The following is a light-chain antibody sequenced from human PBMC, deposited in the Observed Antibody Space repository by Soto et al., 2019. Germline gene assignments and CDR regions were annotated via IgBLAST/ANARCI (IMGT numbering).Light chain of an antibody. CDR1: QTLSITS. V-gene: IGKV3-20*01. CDR3: HQYHGVPLT. Sequence: EIVLTQSPYTPYLSPGERDTLFCRAGQTLSITSLAWYQQKPGQAPRLLIYAASTRDTGIPDRINGSRSGTDCTRTINRLVTEDTAVYYLHQYHGVPLTYGPRTLLEIK. CDR2: AAS. J-gene: IGKJ3*01.